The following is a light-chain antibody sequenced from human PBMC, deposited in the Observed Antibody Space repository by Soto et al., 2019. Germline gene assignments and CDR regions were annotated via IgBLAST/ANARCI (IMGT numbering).Light chain of an antibody. V-gene: IGLV1-40*01. CDR2: GNS. J-gene: IGLJ1*01. Sequence: QSVLTQPPPVSGAPGQRVTLSCTGSSSNIGAGYDVHWYQQLPGTAPKLLIYGNSNRPSGVPDRFSGSKSGTSASLAISGLRSEDEADYYCAAWDDSLSGYVFGTGTKVTVL. CDR3: AAWDDSLSGYV. CDR1: SSNIGAGYD.